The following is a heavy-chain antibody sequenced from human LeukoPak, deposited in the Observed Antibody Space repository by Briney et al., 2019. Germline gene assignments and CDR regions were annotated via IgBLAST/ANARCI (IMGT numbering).Heavy chain of an antibody. CDR1: GFSLITSGVA. CDR2: IYWDDDE. CDR3: AHSIRIGREGGGDKAYYFDS. Sequence: SGPTLVKPTQTLTLTCTFSGFSLITSGVAVGWIRQPPGKALEWLAPIYWDDDERYSPSLKNRLTITKDTSRNRVVLTMTNMDPVDTATYYCAHSIRIGREGGGDKAYYFDSWGQGTLVTVSS. J-gene: IGHJ4*02. V-gene: IGHV2-5*02. D-gene: IGHD2-21*01.